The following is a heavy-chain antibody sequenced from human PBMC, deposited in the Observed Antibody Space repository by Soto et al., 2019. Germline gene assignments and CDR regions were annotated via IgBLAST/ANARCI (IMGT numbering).Heavy chain of an antibody. V-gene: IGHV1-69*08. CDR3: ARDSPIGSTYSGYDAIDS. Sequence: QVQLVQSGAEVKKPGSSVKVSCKDSGGTFSTSTFTWVRQAPGHGLEWMGRTIPILDVADHAQDFQGRVTITADKSTSTAYMELTSLTSKDTAVYYCARDSPIGSTYSGYDAIDSWGQGTLVTVSS. CDR1: GGTFSTST. CDR2: TIPILDVA. D-gene: IGHD5-12*01. J-gene: IGHJ4*02.